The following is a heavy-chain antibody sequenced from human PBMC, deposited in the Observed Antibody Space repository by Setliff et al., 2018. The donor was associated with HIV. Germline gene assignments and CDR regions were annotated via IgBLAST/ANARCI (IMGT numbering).Heavy chain of an antibody. CDR1: GGTFSNYA. CDR3: ARIVRPSYYYYYYMDV. V-gene: IGHV1-69*13. J-gene: IGHJ6*03. CDR2: IIPIFNTA. D-gene: IGHD3-10*02. Sequence: SVKVSCKASGGTFSNYAISWVRQAPGQGLEWMGGIIPIFNTANYAQKFQGRVTMTADESTSTAYMELSSLRSEDTAVYYCARIVRPSYYYYYYMDVWGKGTTVTVSS.